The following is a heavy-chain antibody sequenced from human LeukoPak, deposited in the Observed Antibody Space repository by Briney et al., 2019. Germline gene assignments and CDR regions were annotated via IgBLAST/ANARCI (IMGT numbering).Heavy chain of an antibody. CDR3: ARARVRNYSYDSAGFYTSDWHFDL. V-gene: IGHV4-59*01. CDR2: IYPSGTT. CDR1: GDSINYYY. D-gene: IGHD3-9*01. Sequence: SETLSFTCVVSGDSINYYYWSWIRQPPGRGLEWIGYIYPSGTTKYNPSLKSRVTILVDMSKNQFSLRLNSVTAADTAVYYCARARVRNYSYDSAGFYTSDWHFDLWGRGTLVTVSS. J-gene: IGHJ2*01.